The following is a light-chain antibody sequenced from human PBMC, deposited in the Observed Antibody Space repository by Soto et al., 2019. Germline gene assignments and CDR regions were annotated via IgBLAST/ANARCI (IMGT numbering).Light chain of an antibody. V-gene: IGLV2-14*03. J-gene: IGLJ3*02. CDR2: DIS. CDR1: SSDVGTYNY. CDR3: SSYAASNNFYFV. Sequence: QSALTQPASVSGSPGQSITISCTGTSSDVGTYNYVSWYQHYPGKAPKVMIYDISDRPSGVSTRFSGSKSGNTASLTISGLQAEDEAVYYCSSYAASNNFYFVFGGGTKLTVL.